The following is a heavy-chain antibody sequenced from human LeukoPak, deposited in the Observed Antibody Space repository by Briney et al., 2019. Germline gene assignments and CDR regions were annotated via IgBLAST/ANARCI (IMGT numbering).Heavy chain of an antibody. CDR1: GFTFSSYA. CDR3: AKSRFCSTTSCSHDAFDI. Sequence: GGSLRLSCAASGFTFSSYAMSWVRQAPGKGLEWVSAISGSGGVTYHAVSVGGWFTISRDNSKNTLYLQMNSLRAEDTAVYYCAKSRFCSTTSCSHDAFDIWGQGTMVTVSS. V-gene: IGHV3-23*01. J-gene: IGHJ3*02. D-gene: IGHD2-2*01. CDR2: ISGSGGVT.